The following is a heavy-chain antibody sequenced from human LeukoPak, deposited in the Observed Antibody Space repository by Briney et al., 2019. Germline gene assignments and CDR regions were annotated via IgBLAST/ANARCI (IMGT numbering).Heavy chain of an antibody. CDR3: AYAAPLVGNAFDI. D-gene: IGHD1-26*01. Sequence: GASVKVSCKASGYTFTGYYMHWVRQAPGQGLEWVGWINPNSGGTNYAQKFQGWVTMTRDTSISTAYMELSRLRSDDTAVYYCAYAAPLVGNAFDIWGQGTMVTVSS. CDR2: INPNSGGT. J-gene: IGHJ3*02. CDR1: GYTFTGYY. V-gene: IGHV1-2*04.